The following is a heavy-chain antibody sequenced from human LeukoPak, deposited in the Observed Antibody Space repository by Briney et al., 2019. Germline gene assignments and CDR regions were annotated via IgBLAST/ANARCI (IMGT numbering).Heavy chain of an antibody. D-gene: IGHD6-6*01. Sequence: SGGSLRLSCAASGFTFSSYGMHWVRQAPGKGLEWVAFIRYDGSNKYYADSVKGRFTISRDNSKNTLYLQMNSLRAEDTAVYYCAKDKGQLDSYYYYMDVWGKGTTATVSS. V-gene: IGHV3-30*02. CDR2: IRYDGSNK. J-gene: IGHJ6*03. CDR1: GFTFSSYG. CDR3: AKDKGQLDSYYYYMDV.